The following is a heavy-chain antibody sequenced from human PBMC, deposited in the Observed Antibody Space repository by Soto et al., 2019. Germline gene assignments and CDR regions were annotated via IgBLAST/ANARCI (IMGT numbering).Heavy chain of an antibody. V-gene: IGHV1-18*01. CDR1: GYTFTSYG. J-gene: IGHJ2*01. D-gene: IGHD2-15*01. CDR3: ARMGYCSGGSCYVYWYFDL. CDR2: ISAYNGNT. Sequence: ASVKVSCKASGYTFTSYGISWVRQAPGQGLEWMGWISAYNGNTNYAQKLQGRVTMTTDTSTSTAYMELRSLRSDDTAVYYCARMGYCSGGSCYVYWYFDLWGRGTLVTVSS.